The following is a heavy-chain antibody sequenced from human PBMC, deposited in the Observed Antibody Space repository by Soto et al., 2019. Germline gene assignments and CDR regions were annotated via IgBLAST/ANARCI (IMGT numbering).Heavy chain of an antibody. D-gene: IGHD4-17*01. V-gene: IGHV3-30-3*01. Sequence: QVQLDESGGGVVQPGGSLRLSCAASGFTFNTHAMHWVRQTPDKRLEWVAVISFDGSSQNYVDSVKDRFTISRDNSQTTLYLQMNSLRPEDTGVYFCARGTVSSRPHYFDYWGQGALVTVSS. J-gene: IGHJ4*02. CDR2: ISFDGSSQ. CDR1: GFTFNTHA. CDR3: ARGTVSSRPHYFDY.